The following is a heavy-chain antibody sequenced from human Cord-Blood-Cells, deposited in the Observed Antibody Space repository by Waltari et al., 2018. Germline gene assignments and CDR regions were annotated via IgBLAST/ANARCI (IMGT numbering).Heavy chain of an antibody. CDR3: ARGTPGRPPTYFDY. CDR2: IIPIFGTA. CDR1: GATFSSYD. Sequence: QVQLVQSGAAVKKPGSSVKVYCKAAGATFSSYDISWVRQAPGQGLEWMGGIIPIFGTANYAQKFQGRVTITADESTSTAYMELSSLRSEDTAVYYCARGTPGRPPTYFDYWGQGTLVTVSS. V-gene: IGHV1-69*01. J-gene: IGHJ4*02. D-gene: IGHD1-1*01.